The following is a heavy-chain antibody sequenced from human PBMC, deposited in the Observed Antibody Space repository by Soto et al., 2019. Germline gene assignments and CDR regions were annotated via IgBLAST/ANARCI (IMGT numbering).Heavy chain of an antibody. CDR2: IYYSGST. CDR3: ARRGYSYGYPFDY. D-gene: IGHD5-18*01. CDR1: GGSISSSSYY. V-gene: IGHV4-39*01. J-gene: IGHJ4*02. Sequence: LSLTCTVSGGSISSSSYYWGWIRQPPGKGLEWIGSIYYSGSTYYNPSLKSRVTISVDTSKNQFSLKLSSVTAADTAVYYCARRGYSYGYPFDYWGQGTLVTVS.